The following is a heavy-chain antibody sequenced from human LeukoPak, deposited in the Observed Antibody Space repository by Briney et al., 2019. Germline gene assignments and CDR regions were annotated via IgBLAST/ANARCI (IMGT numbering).Heavy chain of an antibody. D-gene: IGHD2-2*01. V-gene: IGHV1-46*01. CDR2: INPSGGST. J-gene: IGHJ6*04. CDR3: AVVQDIVVVPAAGGMDV. CDR1: GYTFTSYY. Sequence: ASVKVSCKASGYTFTSYYMHWVRQAPGQGLEWMGIINPSGGSTSYAQKFQGRVTMTRDTSTSTVHMELSSLRSGDTAVYYCAVVQDIVVVPAAGGMDVWGKGTTVTVSS.